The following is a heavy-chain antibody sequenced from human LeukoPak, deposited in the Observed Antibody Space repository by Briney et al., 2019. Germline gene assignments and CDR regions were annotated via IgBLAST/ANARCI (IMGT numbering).Heavy chain of an antibody. CDR2: ISWNSGSI. D-gene: IGHD6-19*01. V-gene: IGHV3-9*01. CDR1: GFTFDDYA. Sequence: GRSLRLSCAASGFTFDDYAMHWVRQAPGKGLEWVSGISWNSGSIGYADSVKGRFTISRDNAKNSLYLQMNSLRAEDTVLYYCAKDSYSSGWYIAFDIWGQGTMVTVSS. J-gene: IGHJ3*02. CDR3: AKDSYSSGWYIAFDI.